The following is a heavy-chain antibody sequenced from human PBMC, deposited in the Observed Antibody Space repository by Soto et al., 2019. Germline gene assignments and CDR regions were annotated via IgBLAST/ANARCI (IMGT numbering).Heavy chain of an antibody. CDR1: GYTFTSYD. V-gene: IGHV1-8*01. D-gene: IGHD3-22*01. CDR2: MNPNSGNT. Sequence: ASVKVSCKASGYTFTSYDINWVRQATGQGLEWMGWMNPNSGNTGYAQKFQGRVTMTRNTSISTDYMELSSLRSEDTVVYYCARAYYYDSSGYYYVDAFDIWGQGTMVTVSS. CDR3: ARAYYYDSSGYYYVDAFDI. J-gene: IGHJ3*02.